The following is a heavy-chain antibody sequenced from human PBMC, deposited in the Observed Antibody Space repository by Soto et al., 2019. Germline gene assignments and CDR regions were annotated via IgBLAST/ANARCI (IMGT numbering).Heavy chain of an antibody. Sequence: QVQLVQSGAEVKKPGASVKVSCRASGYTFTNFGVTWVRRAPGQGLEWMGWISAYTDTPNYAQKFQGRVTMTIDTSTSTASMDRRSLTSEDTAVYCCSRMIPRVEAWFAHWGQGTLVTVSS. J-gene: IGHJ5*02. CDR1: GYTFTNFG. D-gene: IGHD3-22*01. CDR2: ISAYTDTP. V-gene: IGHV1-18*01. CDR3: SRMIPRVEAWFAH.